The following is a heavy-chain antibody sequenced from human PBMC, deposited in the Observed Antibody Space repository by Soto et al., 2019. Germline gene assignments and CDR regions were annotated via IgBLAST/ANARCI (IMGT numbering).Heavy chain of an antibody. D-gene: IGHD3-22*01. V-gene: IGHV4-30-4*01. CDR1: GDSINNNDYY. CDR3: DRMSYYYDKWYLDL. J-gene: IGHJ2*01. Sequence: PSETLSLTCTVSGDSINNNDYYWNWIRQTPGKGLEWIGYVYYSGSTYYIPSLKSRLSMSVDTSKNQFSLKLSSVTAADTAIYYCDRMSYYYDKWYLDLWGSGTLVTVSS. CDR2: VYYSGST.